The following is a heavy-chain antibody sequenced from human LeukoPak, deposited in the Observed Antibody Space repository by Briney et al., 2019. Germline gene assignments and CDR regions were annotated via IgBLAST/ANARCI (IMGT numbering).Heavy chain of an antibody. J-gene: IGHJ4*02. CDR1: GFTFSSYG. CDR3: ARDRDYYGAGTYYNVGY. Sequence: GGSLRLSCAASGFTFSSYGMHWVRQAPGKGLDWLTVTSYDGSNKYYADSVKGRFTISRDNSKNTLYLQMNSLRIEDTAVYYCARDRDYYGAGTYYNVGYWGQGTLVTVSS. V-gene: IGHV3-30*03. D-gene: IGHD3-10*01. CDR2: TSYDGSNK.